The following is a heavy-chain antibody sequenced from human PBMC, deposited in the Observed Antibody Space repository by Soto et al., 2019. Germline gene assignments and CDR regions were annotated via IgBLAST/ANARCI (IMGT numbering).Heavy chain of an antibody. J-gene: IGHJ6*02. CDR3: ARDGAVSYCGGDCSTQNYYGMDV. D-gene: IGHD2-21*02. CDR2: IYYSGST. CDR1: GGSSSSGDYY. Sequence: SETLSLTCTVSGGSSSSGDYYWSWIRQPPGKGLEWIGYIYYSGSTYYNPSLKSRVTISVDTSKNQFSLKLSSVTAADTAVYYCARDGAVSYCGGDCSTQNYYGMDVWGQGTTVTVSS. V-gene: IGHV4-30-4*01.